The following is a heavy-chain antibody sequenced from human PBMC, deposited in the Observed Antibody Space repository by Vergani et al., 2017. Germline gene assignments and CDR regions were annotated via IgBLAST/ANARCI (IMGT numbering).Heavy chain of an antibody. CDR2: IISSSSTI. CDR3: ARGGLALDQDRPYGSGSSNWFDP. V-gene: IGHV3-48*01. Sequence: EVQLVESGGGLVQPGGSLRLSCAASGFTFSSYSMNWVRQAPGKGLEWVSYIISSSSTIYYADSVKGRFTISRDNAKNSLYLQMNSRGAEDTAVYYCARGGLALDQDRPYGSGSSNWFDPWGQGTLVTVSS. J-gene: IGHJ5*02. D-gene: IGHD3-10*01. CDR1: GFTFSSYS.